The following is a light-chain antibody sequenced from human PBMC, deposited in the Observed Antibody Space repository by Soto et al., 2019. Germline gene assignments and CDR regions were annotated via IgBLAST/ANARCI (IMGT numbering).Light chain of an antibody. V-gene: IGKV1-5*03. J-gene: IGKJ1*01. Sequence: DIQMTQSPSTLSASVGDRVTITCRASHSISDSLAWYQQKPGKAPKLLIYEASSLKIGVPSRFSGSRSGTEYTLTISSLQPDDFATYYCQQYNGYWTFGKGTKVEIK. CDR2: EAS. CDR3: QQYNGYWT. CDR1: HSISDS.